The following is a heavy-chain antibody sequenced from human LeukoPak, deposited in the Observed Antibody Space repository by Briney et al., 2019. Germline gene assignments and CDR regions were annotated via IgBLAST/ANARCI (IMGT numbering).Heavy chain of an antibody. V-gene: IGHV1-18*04. Sequence: ASVKVSCKASGYTFTSYGISWVRQAPGQGLEWMGWISAYNGNTNYAQKLQGRVTMTTDTSTSTAYMELRSLRSDDTAVYYCALKSRDGYNYDYWGQGTLVTVSS. J-gene: IGHJ4*02. D-gene: IGHD5-24*01. CDR2: ISAYNGNT. CDR3: ALKSRDGYNYDY. CDR1: GYTFTSYG.